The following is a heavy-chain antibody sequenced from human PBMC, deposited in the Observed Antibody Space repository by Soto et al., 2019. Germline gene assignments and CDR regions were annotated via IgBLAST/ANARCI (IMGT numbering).Heavy chain of an antibody. V-gene: IGHV3-30*18. CDR1: GFTFSSYG. J-gene: IGHJ3*02. CDR3: AKDRGDYAHHDAFDI. D-gene: IGHD4-17*01. CDR2: ISYDGSNK. Sequence: GGSLRLSCAASGFTFSSYGMHWVRQAPGKGLEWVAVISYDGSNKYYADSVKGRFTISRDNSKNTLYLQMNSLRAEDTAVYYCAKDRGDYAHHDAFDIWGQGTMVTVSS.